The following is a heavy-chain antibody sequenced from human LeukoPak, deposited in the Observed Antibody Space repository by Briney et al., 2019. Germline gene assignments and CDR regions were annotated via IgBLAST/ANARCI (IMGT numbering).Heavy chain of an antibody. CDR1: GFTFSSYA. CDR2: ISYDGSNK. V-gene: IGHV3-30-3*01. J-gene: IGHJ4*02. D-gene: IGHD1-26*01. CDR3: ANQPWELPGLDY. Sequence: PGGSLRLSCAASGFTFSSYAMHWVRQAPGKGLEWVAVISYDGSNKYYADSVKGRFTISRDNSKNTLYLQMNSLRAEDTAVYYCANQPWELPGLDYWGQGTLVTVSS.